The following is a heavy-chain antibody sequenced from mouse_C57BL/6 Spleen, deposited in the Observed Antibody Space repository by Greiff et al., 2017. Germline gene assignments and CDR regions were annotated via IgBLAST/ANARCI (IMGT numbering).Heavy chain of an antibody. J-gene: IGHJ4*01. CDR1: GYTFTSYW. D-gene: IGHD3-2*02. V-gene: IGHV1-5*01. CDR3: TRLDSSGYDAMDF. Sequence: VQLKESGTVLARPGASVKMSCKTSGYTFTSYWMHWVKQRPGQGLAWIGAIYPGNSDTSYNQKFKGKAKLTAVTSASTAYMELSSLTTEDSAVYYCTRLDSSGYDAMDFWGKGTSVTVSS. CDR2: IYPGNSDT.